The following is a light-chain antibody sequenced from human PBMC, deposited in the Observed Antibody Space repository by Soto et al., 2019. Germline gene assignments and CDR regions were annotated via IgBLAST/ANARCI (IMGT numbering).Light chain of an antibody. CDR1: QSVLYSSNNKNY. CDR2: WAS. Sequence: DIVMTQSPDSLAVSLGERATINCKSSQSVLYSSNNKNYLAWYQQKPGQPPKLLIYWASTREAGVPDRFSGSGAATDFTLTISSLQDEDVAVYYCQQYYSTPWTFGQGTKVEIK. CDR3: QQYYSTPWT. J-gene: IGKJ1*01. V-gene: IGKV4-1*01.